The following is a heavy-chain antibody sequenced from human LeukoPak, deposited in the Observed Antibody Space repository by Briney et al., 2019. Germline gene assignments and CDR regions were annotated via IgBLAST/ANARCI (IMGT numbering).Heavy chain of an antibody. CDR3: ARVRGYDSSGPDLYYYYGMDV. CDR2: ISSNGGTT. D-gene: IGHD3-22*01. CDR1: GFTFSNCT. J-gene: IGHJ6*02. Sequence: PGGSLRLSCSASGFTFSNCTIHWVRQAPGKGLVYVSTISSNGGTTYYADSVKGRFTISRDTSKNTLYLQMNSLRAEDTAVYYCARVRGYDSSGPDLYYYYGMDVWGQGTTVTVSS. V-gene: IGHV3-64*04.